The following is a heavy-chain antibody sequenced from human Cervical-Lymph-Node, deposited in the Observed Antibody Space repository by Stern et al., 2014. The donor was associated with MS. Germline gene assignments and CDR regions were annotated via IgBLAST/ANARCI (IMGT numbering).Heavy chain of an antibody. CDR2: LDWDDDK. CDR3: ARMSGCPSVSTCYSFDP. Sequence: QVTLKESGPALVKPTQTLTLTCTFSGFSLSTAGMCVTWIRQPPGKALEWLARLDWDDDKYYSTSLKTRLTISKDTSKSQVVLTMTNMDPVDTATYYCARMSGCPSVSTCYSFDPWGQGTLVTVSS. D-gene: IGHD6-19*01. J-gene: IGHJ5*02. CDR1: GFSLSTAGMC. V-gene: IGHV2-70*15.